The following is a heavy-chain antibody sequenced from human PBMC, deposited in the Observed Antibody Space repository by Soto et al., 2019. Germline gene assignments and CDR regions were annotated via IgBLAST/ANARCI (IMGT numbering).Heavy chain of an antibody. Sequence: GGSRRRSCAASGFTFSSYVMHWVGQAPGKGLGWVAVISYDGSNKYYADSVKGRFTISRDNSKNTLYLQMNSLRAEDTAVYYCAKDWAAARPWSPYYYYGMDVWGQGTTVTLS. J-gene: IGHJ6*02. CDR3: AKDWAAARPWSPYYYYGMDV. CDR1: GFTFSSYV. CDR2: ISYDGSNK. D-gene: IGHD6-13*01. V-gene: IGHV3-30*18.